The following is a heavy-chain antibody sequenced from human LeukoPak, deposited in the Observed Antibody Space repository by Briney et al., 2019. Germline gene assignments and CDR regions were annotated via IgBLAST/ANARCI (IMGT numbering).Heavy chain of an antibody. CDR3: AHESPANKGTDY. J-gene: IGHJ4*02. CDR1: GFSLSTSGVG. CDR2: IYWDDDK. D-gene: IGHD1-14*01. V-gene: IGHV2-5*02. Sequence: SGPTLVKPTQTLTLTCTFCGFSLSTSGVGVGWIRQPPGKALEWLALIYWDDDKRYSPSLKSRLAITKDTSKNQVVLTMTNMDPVDTATYYCAHESPANKGTDYWGQGTLVTVSS.